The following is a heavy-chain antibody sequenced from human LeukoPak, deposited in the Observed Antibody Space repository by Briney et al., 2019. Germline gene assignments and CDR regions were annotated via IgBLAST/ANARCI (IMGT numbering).Heavy chain of an antibody. Sequence: PGGSLRLSCAASGFRFSAFWMHWVRQIPGKGLVWVSRISPDGSTTTYADSVTGRSTISRDNVKNTMYLQMNSLRAEDTAVYYCISDSEGRSGGDDWGQGTQVTVS. CDR2: ISPDGSTT. V-gene: IGHV3-74*03. D-gene: IGHD1-26*01. CDR3: ISDSEGRSGGDD. J-gene: IGHJ4*01. CDR1: GFRFSAFW.